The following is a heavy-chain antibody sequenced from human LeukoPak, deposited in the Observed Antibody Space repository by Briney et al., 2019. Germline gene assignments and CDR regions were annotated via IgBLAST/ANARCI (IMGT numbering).Heavy chain of an antibody. J-gene: IGHJ4*02. CDR2: INTDGSST. CDR3: GRGNGYNSIEY. Sequence: GGSLRLSCAASGFTFDSYWMHWVRQAPGKGLVWVSRINTDGSSTTYADSVERRFTISRDNAKNTLYLQMNSLRGEDTAVYYCGRGNGYNSIEYWGQGTLVTVSS. D-gene: IGHD5-24*01. CDR1: GFTFDSYW. V-gene: IGHV3-74*01.